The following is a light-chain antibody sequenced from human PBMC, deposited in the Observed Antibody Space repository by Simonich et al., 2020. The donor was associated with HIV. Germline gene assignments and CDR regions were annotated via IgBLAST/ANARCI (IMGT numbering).Light chain of an antibody. CDR2: EGA. CDR1: SDDVGSYNL. CDR3: CSYAGVNTVI. V-gene: IGLV2-23*01. Sequence: QSALTQPASVSGSPGQSITISCTGTSDDVGSYNLVSWYQQHPGKAPKRMIYEGAKRPSGVSNRFSGSKSGNTASLTISGLQAEDEADYFCCSYAGVNTVIFGGGTKLTVL. J-gene: IGLJ2*01.